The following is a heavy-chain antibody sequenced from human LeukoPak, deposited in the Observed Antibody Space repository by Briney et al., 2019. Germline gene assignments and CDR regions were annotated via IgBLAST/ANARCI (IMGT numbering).Heavy chain of an antibody. Sequence: TASETLSLTCTVSDDSIRTNHYYWGWIRQPPGKGLEWIGRILDRGSTYYNPSLKSRVTISVDTSRNQFSLNLRSVTAADTAVYYCARDAHQVAALLYYWGQGTLVTVSS. CDR3: ARDAHQVAALLYY. D-gene: IGHD6-6*01. J-gene: IGHJ4*02. CDR2: ILDRGST. CDR1: DDSIRTNHYY. V-gene: IGHV4-39*07.